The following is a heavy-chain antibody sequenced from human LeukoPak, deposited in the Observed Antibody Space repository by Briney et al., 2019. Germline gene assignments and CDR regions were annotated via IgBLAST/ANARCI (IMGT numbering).Heavy chain of an antibody. CDR3: AILTPYCSGGSCYTGDLDY. V-gene: IGHV1-8*03. J-gene: IGHJ4*02. D-gene: IGHD2-15*01. CDR1: GYTFTSYD. Sequence: ASVKVSCKASGYTFTSYDINWVRQATGQGLEWMGWMNPNSGNTGYAQKFQGRVTITRNTSISTAYMELSSLRSEDTAVYYCAILTPYCSGGSCYTGDLDYWGQGTLVTVSS. CDR2: MNPNSGNT.